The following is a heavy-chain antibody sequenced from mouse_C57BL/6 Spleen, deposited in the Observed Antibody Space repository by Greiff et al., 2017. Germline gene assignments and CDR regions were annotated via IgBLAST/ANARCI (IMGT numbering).Heavy chain of an antibody. V-gene: IGHV5-17*01. Sequence: EVKVEESGGGLVKPGGSLKLSCAASGFTFSDYGMHWVRQAPEKGLEWVAYISSGSSTIYYADTVKGRFTISRDNAKNTLFLQMTSLRSEDTAMYYCAGEDAMDYWGQGTSVTVSS. CDR1: GFTFSDYG. CDR3: AGEDAMDY. J-gene: IGHJ4*01. CDR2: ISSGSSTI.